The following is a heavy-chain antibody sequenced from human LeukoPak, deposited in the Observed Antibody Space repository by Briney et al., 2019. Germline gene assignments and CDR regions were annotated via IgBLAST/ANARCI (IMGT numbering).Heavy chain of an antibody. V-gene: IGHV3-7*01. CDR3: ARDNYGAAAGM. CDR1: GFTFDDYA. CDR2: IKQDGSEK. D-gene: IGHD6-13*01. Sequence: GGSLRLSCVASGFTFDDYAMSWVRQAPGKGLEWVANIKQDGSEKYYVDSVKGRFTISRDNAKSSLYLQMNSLRAEDTAVYYCARDNYGAAAGMWGQGTLVTVSS. J-gene: IGHJ4*02.